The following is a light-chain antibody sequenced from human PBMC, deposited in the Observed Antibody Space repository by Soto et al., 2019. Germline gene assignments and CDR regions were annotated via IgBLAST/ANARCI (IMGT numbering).Light chain of an antibody. CDR3: QQRSAWPQIT. J-gene: IGKJ5*01. CDR1: QSVRSY. V-gene: IGKV3-11*01. CDR2: DAS. Sequence: EIVLTQSPATPSLSPGEGATLSCRASQSVRSYLAWYQQKPGQAPRLLIYDASNRATGIPARFSGSGSGTDFTLTISSLDPEDFAVYYCQQRSAWPQITFGQGTRLEIK.